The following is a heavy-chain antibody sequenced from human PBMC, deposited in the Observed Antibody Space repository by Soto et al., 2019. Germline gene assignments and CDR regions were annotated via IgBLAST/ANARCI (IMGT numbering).Heavy chain of an antibody. CDR1: GGSISSYY. Sequence: ETLSLTCTVSGGSISSYYWSWIRQPPGKGLEWIGYIYYSGSTNYNPSLKSRVTISLDTSKTHFSLKLPSVTAADTAVYYCARDKITGLFDYWGQGTLVTVSS. CDR3: ARDKITGLFDY. J-gene: IGHJ4*02. CDR2: IYYSGST. V-gene: IGHV4-59*12. D-gene: IGHD2-8*02.